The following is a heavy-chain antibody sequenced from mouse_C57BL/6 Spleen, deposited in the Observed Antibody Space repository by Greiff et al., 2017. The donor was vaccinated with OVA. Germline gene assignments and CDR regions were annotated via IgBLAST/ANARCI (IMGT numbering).Heavy chain of an antibody. CDR1: GYAFTNYL. J-gene: IGHJ1*03. Sequence: QVQLQQSGAELVRPGTSVKVSCKASGYAFTNYLIEWVKQRPGQGLEWIGVINPGSGGTSYNEKFKGKATLTADKSSSTAYMQLSSLTSEDSAVYFCARGELSDWYFDVWGTGTTVTVSS. D-gene: IGHD1-1*02. CDR3: ARGELSDWYFDV. V-gene: IGHV1-54*01. CDR2: INPGSGGT.